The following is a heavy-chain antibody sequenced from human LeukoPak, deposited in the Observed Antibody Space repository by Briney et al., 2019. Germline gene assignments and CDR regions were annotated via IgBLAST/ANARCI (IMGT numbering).Heavy chain of an antibody. CDR2: ISGNGGRT. Sequence: GGSLRLSCAASGFTFSILDMSWVRQAPGKGLEWVSAISGNGGRTYYADSVKGRFTISRDNSKNTLYLQMNSLRAEDTAVYYCASSGSYSHYYFDYWGQGTLVTVSS. CDR3: ASSGSYSHYYFDY. CDR1: GFTFSILD. J-gene: IGHJ4*02. V-gene: IGHV3-23*01. D-gene: IGHD1-26*01.